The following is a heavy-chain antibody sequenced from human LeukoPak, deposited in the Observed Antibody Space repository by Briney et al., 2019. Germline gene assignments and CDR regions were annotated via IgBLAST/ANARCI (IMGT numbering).Heavy chain of an antibody. D-gene: IGHD5-18*01. V-gene: IGHV1-69*13. CDR3: ARRGYSYGYSAFDI. Sequence: GASVKVSCKASGGTFSSYAISWVRQAPGQGLEWMGGIIPIFGTANYAQKFQGRVTITADESTSTAYMELSSLRSEDTAVYYCARRGYSYGYSAFDIWGQGTMVTVSS. CDR1: GGTFSSYA. CDR2: IIPIFGTA. J-gene: IGHJ3*02.